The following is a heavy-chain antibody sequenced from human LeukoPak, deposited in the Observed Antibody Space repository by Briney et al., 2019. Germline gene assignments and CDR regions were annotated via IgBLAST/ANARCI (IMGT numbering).Heavy chain of an antibody. Sequence: PGGSLRLSCAASGFTFSSYWMHWVRQAPGKGLVWVSRINSDGSSTSYADSVKGRFTISRDNAKNTLYLQMNSLRAEDTAVYYCAKAGDYDILTGYLPAYYFDYWGQGTLVTVSS. D-gene: IGHD3-9*01. CDR3: AKAGDYDILTGYLPAYYFDY. CDR2: INSDGSST. V-gene: IGHV3-74*01. J-gene: IGHJ4*02. CDR1: GFTFSSYW.